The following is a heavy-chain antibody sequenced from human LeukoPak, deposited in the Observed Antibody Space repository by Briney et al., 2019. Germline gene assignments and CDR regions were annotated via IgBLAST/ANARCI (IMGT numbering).Heavy chain of an antibody. CDR2: INHRGST. CDR1: GGSFRGYY. V-gene: IGHV4-34*01. J-gene: IGHJ4*02. D-gene: IGHD3-9*01. CDR3: ARGDILTGYPY. Sequence: KSSETLSLTCAVYGGSFRGYYWSWIRQPPGKGLEWIGEINHRGSTKYNPSLKSRVTISVDTSKNQFSLNLRSATAADTAVYYCARGDILTGYPYWGQGTLVTVSS.